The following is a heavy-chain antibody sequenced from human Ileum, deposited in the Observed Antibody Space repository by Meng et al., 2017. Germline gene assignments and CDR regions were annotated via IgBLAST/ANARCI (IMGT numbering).Heavy chain of an antibody. V-gene: IGHV3-73*01. Sequence: GGSLRLSCAASGITFSGSAMHWVRQASGKGLEWVGRIRSKANSYATTYGESVKGRFTISRDDSKNTAYLQMNSLKTEDTALYYCTRAFEYGTSSDAFDFWGQGTMVTVSS. D-gene: IGHD6-6*01. CDR3: TRAFEYGTSSDAFDF. J-gene: IGHJ3*01. CDR1: GITFSGSA. CDR2: IRSKANSYAT.